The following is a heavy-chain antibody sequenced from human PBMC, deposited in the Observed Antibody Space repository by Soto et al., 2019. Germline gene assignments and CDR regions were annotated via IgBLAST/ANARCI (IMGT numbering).Heavy chain of an antibody. CDR2: IYYSGST. D-gene: IGHD3-9*01. CDR1: GGSISSVNDY. J-gene: IGHJ4*02. CDR3: ARSPAYDILTGYSPHFDY. V-gene: IGHV4-61*01. Sequence: SETLCLTCTVSGGSISSVNDYWSWIRQPPGKGLEWIGYIYYSGSTNYNPSLKSRVTISVDTSKNQFSLKLSSVTAADTAVYYCARSPAYDILTGYSPHFDYWGQGTLVTVS.